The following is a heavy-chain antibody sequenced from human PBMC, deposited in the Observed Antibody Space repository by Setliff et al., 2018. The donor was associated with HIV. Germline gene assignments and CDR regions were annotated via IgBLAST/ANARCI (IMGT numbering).Heavy chain of an antibody. J-gene: IGHJ3*02. D-gene: IGHD1-1*01. CDR1: GASIPGYY. CDR3: ARIPTNITPNGFDI. CDR2: IYYSGST. V-gene: IGHV4-59*05. Sequence: PSETLSLTCTVSGASIPGYYWSWIRQPPGKGLEWIGSIYYSGSTYYNPSLKSRVTISVDTSNNQLFLKVSSVTAADTAVYYCARIPTNITPNGFDIWGQGTMVTVSS.